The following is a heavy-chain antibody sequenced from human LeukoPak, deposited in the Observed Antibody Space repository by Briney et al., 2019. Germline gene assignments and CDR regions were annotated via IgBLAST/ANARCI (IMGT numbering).Heavy chain of an antibody. V-gene: IGHV4-59*01. CDR1: GGSISSYY. J-gene: IGHJ6*04. D-gene: IGHD3-16*01. CDR3: ARDLGPLV. CDR2: IYYSGST. Sequence: PSETLSLTCTVSGGSISSYYWSWIRQPPGKGLEWIGYIYYSGSTNYNPSLKSRVTISVDTSKNQFSLKLTSVTAADTAVYYCARDLGPLVWGKGTTVTVSS.